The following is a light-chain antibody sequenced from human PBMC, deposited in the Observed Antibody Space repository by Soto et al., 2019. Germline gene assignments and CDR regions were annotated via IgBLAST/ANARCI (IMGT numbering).Light chain of an antibody. CDR1: QTISSW. CDR3: QQYNNMWT. Sequence: DIQMTQSPSTLSASVGDRVTITCRASQTISSWLAWYQQKPGKAPKLLIYHASRLGTGVPSRFSGSGSGTEXTLTINSLQPDDFGTYYCQQYNNMWTFGQGTKV. J-gene: IGKJ1*01. CDR2: HAS. V-gene: IGKV1-5*01.